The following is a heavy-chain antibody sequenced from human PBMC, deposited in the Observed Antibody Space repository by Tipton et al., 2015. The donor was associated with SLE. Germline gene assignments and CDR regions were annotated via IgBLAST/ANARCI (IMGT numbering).Heavy chain of an antibody. V-gene: IGHV4-34*01. J-gene: IGHJ3*02. Sequence: TLSLTCGVSGGSFSGQYWKWIRQPPGKGLEWIGEINHRGSTIYNPSLKSRVTISVDTSKNQFSLKLTSVTAADTAVYYCARTSPPGGDPYGAALGQRIRLKRGAFDIWDQGAMVTVSS. D-gene: IGHD3-16*01. CDR2: INHRGST. CDR1: GGSFSGQY. CDR3: ARTSPPGGDPYGAALGQRIRLKRGAFDI.